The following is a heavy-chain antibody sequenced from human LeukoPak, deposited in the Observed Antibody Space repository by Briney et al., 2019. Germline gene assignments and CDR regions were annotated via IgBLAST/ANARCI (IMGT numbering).Heavy chain of an antibody. CDR1: GFTFSDYS. V-gene: IGHV3-30*02. CDR2: IRYDGNNK. Sequence: GGSLRPSCAASGFTFSDYSMHWVRQAPGKGLNWVAFIRYDGNNKYYADSVKGRFTISRDNSKNMLYLEMNSLSTEDTAVYYCAKVRYCSGVNCYPDDNWGQGTLVTVSS. CDR3: AKVRYCSGVNCYPDDN. J-gene: IGHJ4*02. D-gene: IGHD2-15*01.